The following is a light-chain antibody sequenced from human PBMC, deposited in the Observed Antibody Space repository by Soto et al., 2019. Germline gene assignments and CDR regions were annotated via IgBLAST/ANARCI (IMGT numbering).Light chain of an antibody. CDR1: QSVSSTY. Sequence: EIVLTQSPGTLSLSPGERATLSCRASQSVSSTYLAWYHQKPGQAPRLLIYGASNRATGVPDRFGGSGSGTDFTLTISRLEPEDFAVYYCHQYGSSPCTFGQGTKVEIK. CDR2: GAS. V-gene: IGKV3-20*01. CDR3: HQYGSSPCT. J-gene: IGKJ1*01.